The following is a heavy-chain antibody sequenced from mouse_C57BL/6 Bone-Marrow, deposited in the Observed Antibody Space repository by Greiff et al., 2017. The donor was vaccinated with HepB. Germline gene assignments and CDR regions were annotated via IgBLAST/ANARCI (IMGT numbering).Heavy chain of an antibody. CDR1: GFTFSSYA. CDR2: ISDGGSYT. CDR3: AREGLTTVY. J-gene: IGHJ2*01. Sequence: DVMLVESGGGLVKPGGSLKLSCAASGFTFSSYAMSWVRQTPEKRLEWVATISDGGSYTYYPDNVKGRFTISRDNAKNNLYLQMSHLKSEDTAMYYCAREGLTTVYWGQGTTLTVSS. V-gene: IGHV5-4*01. D-gene: IGHD1-1*01.